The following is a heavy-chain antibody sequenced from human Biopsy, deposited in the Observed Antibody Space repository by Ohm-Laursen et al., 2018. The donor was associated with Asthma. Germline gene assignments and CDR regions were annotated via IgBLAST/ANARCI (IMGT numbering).Heavy chain of an antibody. J-gene: IGHJ6*02. CDR2: ISVYNGNT. CDR3: ARAVDYSHYYGIDV. CDR1: GYTFNSAG. D-gene: IGHD4-23*01. Sequence: ASVKVSRKTSGYTFNSAGITWVRQAPGQGLEWKGWISVYNGNTKVAQKLQDRVTMITDTSTSTAYMELRSLRSDDTAVYFCARAVDYSHYYGIDVWGQGTTVTVS. V-gene: IGHV1-18*01.